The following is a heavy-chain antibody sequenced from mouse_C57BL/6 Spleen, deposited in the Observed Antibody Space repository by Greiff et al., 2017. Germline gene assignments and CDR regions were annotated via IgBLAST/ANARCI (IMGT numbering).Heavy chain of an antibody. CDR3: ARSSYGSWFAY. D-gene: IGHD2-2*01. CDR1: GYAFTNYL. J-gene: IGHJ3*01. Sequence: QVHVKQSGAELVRPGTSVKVSCKASGYAFTNYLIEWVKQRTGQGLEWIGVINPGSGGTNYNEKLKGKATLTADKSSSTAYMQLSSLTSEDSAVYFCARSSYGSWFAYWGQGTLVTVSA. V-gene: IGHV1-54*01. CDR2: INPGSGGT.